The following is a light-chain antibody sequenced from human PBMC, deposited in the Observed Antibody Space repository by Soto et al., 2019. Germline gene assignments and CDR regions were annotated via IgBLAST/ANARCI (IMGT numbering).Light chain of an antibody. CDR1: SSDVGSYNL. CDR3: CSYAGSSTFPYV. V-gene: IGLV2-23*02. J-gene: IGLJ1*01. CDR2: EVS. Sequence: QSVLTQPASVSGSPGQSITISCTGTSSDVGSYNLVSWYQHHPGKAPKLMIYEVSKRPSGVSNRFSGSKSGNTASLTISGLQAEDEADYYCCSYAGSSTFPYVFGTGTNVPVL.